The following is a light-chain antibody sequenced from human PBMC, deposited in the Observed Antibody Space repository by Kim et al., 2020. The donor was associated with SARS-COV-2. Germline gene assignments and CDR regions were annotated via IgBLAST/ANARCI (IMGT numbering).Light chain of an antibody. Sequence: SVSPGQTATIICSGNKLANKYAFWYQQKSGQSPVLVIYQDDKRPSGIPERFSGSNSGNTATLTISGTQTIDEADYYCQSWDDTTAVFGGGTQLTVL. CDR3: QSWDDTTAV. CDR1: KLANKY. CDR2: QDD. J-gene: IGLJ2*01. V-gene: IGLV3-1*01.